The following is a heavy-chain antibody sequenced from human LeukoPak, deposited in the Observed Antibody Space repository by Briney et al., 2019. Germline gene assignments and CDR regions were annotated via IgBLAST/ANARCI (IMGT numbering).Heavy chain of an antibody. Sequence: GGSLRLSCAASGFTFSSYGMHWVRQAPGKGLEWVAFIRHDGSNKYYADSVKGRFTISRDNSKDTLYLQMNSLRAEDTAVYYCAKAEAAYSCVPWGQGTLVTVSS. D-gene: IGHD2-21*01. V-gene: IGHV3-30*02. J-gene: IGHJ1*01. CDR2: IRHDGSNK. CDR3: AKAEAAYSCVP. CDR1: GFTFSSYG.